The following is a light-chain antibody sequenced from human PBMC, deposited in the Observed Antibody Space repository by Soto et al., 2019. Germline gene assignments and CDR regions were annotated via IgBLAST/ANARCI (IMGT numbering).Light chain of an antibody. CDR1: ATDVGAYNY. CDR2: EVT. Sequence: QSVLTQPASVSGSPGQSITISCTGTATDVGAYNYVSWYQQHPGKVPKLIIYEVTNRPSGVSNRFSGSKSGNTASLTISGLQAEDEADYYCCSYTTSSTRVFGSGTKLTVL. CDR3: CSYTTSSTRV. J-gene: IGLJ1*01. V-gene: IGLV2-14*01.